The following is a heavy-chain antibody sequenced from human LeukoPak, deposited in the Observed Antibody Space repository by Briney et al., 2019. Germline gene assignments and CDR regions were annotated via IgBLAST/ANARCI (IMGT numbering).Heavy chain of an antibody. D-gene: IGHD4-17*01. J-gene: IGHJ3*02. CDR2: IYPSGST. CDR1: GGSIGSYY. Sequence: PSETLSLTCTVSGGSIGSYYWSWIRQPAGKGLEWIGRIYPSGSTDYNPSLKSRVTMSLDTSKNQFSLTLTSMTAADTAVYYCARAPDLRFDYGDYDERCDAFDIWGQGTMVTVSS. V-gene: IGHV4-4*07. CDR3: ARAPDLRFDYGDYDERCDAFDI.